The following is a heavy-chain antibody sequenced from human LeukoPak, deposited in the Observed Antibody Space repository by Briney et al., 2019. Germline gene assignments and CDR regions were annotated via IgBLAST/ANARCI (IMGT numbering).Heavy chain of an antibody. D-gene: IGHD2-2*02. J-gene: IGHJ6*02. CDR1: GFTFSSYG. Sequence: GGSLRLSCAASGFTFSSYGMHWVRQAPGKGLEWVAVIWYDGSNKYYADSVKGRFTISRDNSKNTLYLEMNSLRAEDTAVYYCARDGRDTQYYYYYGMDVWGQGTTVTVSS. CDR2: IWYDGSNK. CDR3: ARDGRDTQYYYYYGMDV. V-gene: IGHV3-33*01.